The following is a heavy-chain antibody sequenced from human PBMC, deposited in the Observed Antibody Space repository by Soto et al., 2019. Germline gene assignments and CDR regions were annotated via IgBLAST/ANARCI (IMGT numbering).Heavy chain of an antibody. Sequence: PSETLSLTCTVSGGSISSYYWSWIRQPPGKGLEWIGYIYYSGSTYYNPPLKSRVTISVDTSKNQFSLKLSSVTAADTAVYYCATQEVGGTYVYTFDPWGQGTLVTVSS. D-gene: IGHD1-26*01. CDR3: ATQEVGGTYVYTFDP. V-gene: IGHV4-59*04. CDR2: IYYSGST. J-gene: IGHJ5*02. CDR1: GGSISSYY.